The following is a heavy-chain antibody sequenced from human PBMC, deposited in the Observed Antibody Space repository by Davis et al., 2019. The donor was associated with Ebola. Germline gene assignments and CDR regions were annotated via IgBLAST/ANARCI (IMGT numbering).Heavy chain of an antibody. CDR1: GFTFSNYA. V-gene: IGHV3-23*01. CDR2: ISGSGEST. D-gene: IGHD1-26*01. CDR3: ARDWGGSYFGWFDP. Sequence: GGSLRLSCAASGFTFSNYAMTWIRQAPGRGLEWVSAISGSGESTYYADSVKSRFTISRDNSKNTLYLQMNSLRAEDTAVYYCARDWGGSYFGWFDPWGQGTLVTVSS. J-gene: IGHJ5*02.